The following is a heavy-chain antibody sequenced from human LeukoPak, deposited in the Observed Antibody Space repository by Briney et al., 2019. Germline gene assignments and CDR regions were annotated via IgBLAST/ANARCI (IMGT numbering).Heavy chain of an antibody. J-gene: IGHJ5*02. D-gene: IGHD3-16*01. CDR3: AKGGSLVITFGGGFKWFDP. Sequence: GGSLRLSCSISGFTFTDYAVHWVRQVPGKGLEWVSSIRGSGGRTYYADSVKGRFTISRDNSENTVFLQMNSLRAEDTAVYYCAKGGSLVITFGGGFKWFDPWGQGTPVTVSS. CDR1: GFTFTDYA. V-gene: IGHV3-23*01. CDR2: IRGSGGRT.